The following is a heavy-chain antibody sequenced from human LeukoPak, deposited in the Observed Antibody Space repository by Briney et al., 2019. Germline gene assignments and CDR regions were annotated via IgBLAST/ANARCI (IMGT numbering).Heavy chain of an antibody. J-gene: IGHJ4*02. Sequence: GGSLRLSCAASGFTFSSYSMNWVRQAPGKGLDWVAVIWNDGSNKFEADSVKGRFTISRDNSKNTLFLQMNSLRAEDTAVYYCARPYNFWSGYHDYWGQGTLVTVSS. CDR1: GFTFSSYS. V-gene: IGHV3-33*08. CDR3: ARPYNFWSGYHDY. CDR2: IWNDGSNK. D-gene: IGHD3-3*01.